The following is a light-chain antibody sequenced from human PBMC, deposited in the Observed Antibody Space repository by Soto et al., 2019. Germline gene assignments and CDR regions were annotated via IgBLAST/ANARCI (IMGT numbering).Light chain of an antibody. V-gene: IGKV1-16*01. J-gene: IGKJ4*02. CDR3: QQYKTYPLT. Sequence: DIQMAQSPSSLSAPVGDTVTLTCRASQDIGNSLAWLQQKPGRAPKSLISSVSSLQSGVPSRFSGSRYGADFTLTISNLQPEDFATYYCQQYKTYPLTFGGGTKVEIK. CDR2: SVS. CDR1: QDIGNS.